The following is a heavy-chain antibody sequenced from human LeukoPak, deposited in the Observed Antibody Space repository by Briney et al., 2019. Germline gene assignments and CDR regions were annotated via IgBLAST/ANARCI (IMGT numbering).Heavy chain of an antibody. CDR2: IKSKTDGGTT. J-gene: IGHJ4*02. CDR3: TTDFRRGYTYGNHDY. D-gene: IGHD5-18*01. V-gene: IGHV3-15*01. CDR1: GFTFTKAW. Sequence: PGGSLRLSCAASGFTFTKAWMSWVRQAPGKGLEWVGRIKSKTDGGTTDYAAPVRGRFTISRDGSKNTLYMQMNSLKNEDTAVYYCTTDFRRGYTYGNHDYWGQGTLVTVSS.